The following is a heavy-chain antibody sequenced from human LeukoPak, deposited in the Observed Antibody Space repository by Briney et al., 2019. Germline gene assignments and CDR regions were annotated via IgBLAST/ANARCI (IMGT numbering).Heavy chain of an antibody. CDR2: IYHGGST. CDR1: GYSISSGYY. D-gene: IGHD5-18*01. J-gene: IGHJ4*02. Sequence: PSETLSLTCAVSGYSISSGYYWGWIRQPPGKGLEWIGSIYHGGSTYYNPSLKSRVTISVDTSKIQYSMKLSAVTAADTAVYYCARDETFSYGSFGHWGQGTLVTVSS. CDR3: ARDETFSYGSFGH. V-gene: IGHV4-38-2*02.